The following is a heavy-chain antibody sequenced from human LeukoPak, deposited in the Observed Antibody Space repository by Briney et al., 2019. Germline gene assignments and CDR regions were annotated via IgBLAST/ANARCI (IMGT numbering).Heavy chain of an antibody. CDR3: ARGGITMVRGVIITPAFDY. CDR2: IYYSGST. V-gene: IGHV4-59*01. CDR1: GGSISSYY. Sequence: SETLSLTCTVSGGSISSYYWSWIRQPPGKGLEWIGYIYYSGSTNYNPSLKSRVTISVDTSKNQFSLKLSSVTAADTAVYSCARGGITMVRGVIITPAFDYWGQGTLVTVSS. J-gene: IGHJ4*02. D-gene: IGHD3-10*01.